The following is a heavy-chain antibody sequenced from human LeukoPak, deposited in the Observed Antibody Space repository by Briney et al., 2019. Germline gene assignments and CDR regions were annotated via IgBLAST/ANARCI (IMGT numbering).Heavy chain of an antibody. CDR1: GFTFSSYW. J-gene: IGHJ4*02. D-gene: IGHD6-13*01. V-gene: IGHV3-74*01. CDR3: ARDIAAAVDY. Sequence: GGSLRLSCAASGFTFSSYWMHWVRQVPGKGLVWVSRINSAGISTNYADSVKGRFTISRDNAKNTLYLQMNSPRAEYTAIYYCARDIAAAVDYWGQGTLVTVSS. CDR2: INSAGIST.